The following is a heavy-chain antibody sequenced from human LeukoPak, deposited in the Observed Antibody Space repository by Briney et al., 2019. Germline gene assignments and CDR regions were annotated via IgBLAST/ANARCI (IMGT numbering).Heavy chain of an antibody. V-gene: IGHV3-11*04. CDR2: ISSSGSML. J-gene: IGHJ4*02. Sequence: PGGSLRLSCTVSGFTFSDYYMSWVRQAPGKGLEWVSYISSSGSMLHYADSVEGRFTISRDNAKNTLYLQMNSLRAEDTAVYYCAKGHFGSYYFDYWGQGTLVTVSS. CDR3: AKGHFGSYYFDY. CDR1: GFTFSDYY. D-gene: IGHD3-10*01.